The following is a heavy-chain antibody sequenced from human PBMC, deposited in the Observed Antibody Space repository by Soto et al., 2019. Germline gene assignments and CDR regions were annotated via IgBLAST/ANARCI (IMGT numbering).Heavy chain of an antibody. J-gene: IGHJ4*02. CDR1: GDSVSSFSSA. D-gene: IGHD3-22*01. CDR2: TYYRSRWYN. Sequence: QTLSLTCAISGDSVSSFSSAWNWIRQSPSRGLEWLGRTYYRSRWYNDYAISVKGRITIHPDTSKNHFSLQLNSVTPEDTAVYYCAREEGVGYDTSFLYPPFDYWPQGTLVTVSS. CDR3: AREEGVGYDTSFLYPPFDY. V-gene: IGHV6-1*01.